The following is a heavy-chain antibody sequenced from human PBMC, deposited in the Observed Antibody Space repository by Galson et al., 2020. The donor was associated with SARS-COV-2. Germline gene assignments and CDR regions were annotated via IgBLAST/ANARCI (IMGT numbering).Heavy chain of an antibody. CDR2: INPKNGGT. CDR3: ASASSHYDFWSGYSNS. D-gene: IGHD3-3*01. Sequence: ASVKVSCKASGYTFTGYYVHWVRQAPGQGLEWVGWINPKNGGTHFAQKFRDRVTLTRDTSINTAYMELGGLKSDDTAVYYCASASSHYDFWSGYSNSWGQGTLVTVSS. J-gene: IGHJ4*02. CDR1: GYTFTGYY. V-gene: IGHV1-2*02.